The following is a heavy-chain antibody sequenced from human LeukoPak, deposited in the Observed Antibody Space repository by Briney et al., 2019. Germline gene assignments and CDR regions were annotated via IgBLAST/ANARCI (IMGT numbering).Heavy chain of an antibody. Sequence: ASVKVCCKASGYTFTSYGISWVRQAPGQGLEWMGWISAYNGNTNYAQKLQGRVTMTTDTSTSTAYMELRSLRSDDTAVYYCAREYYYDSSGYKPGDYWGQGTLVTVSS. CDR2: ISAYNGNT. D-gene: IGHD3-22*01. V-gene: IGHV1-18*01. CDR3: AREYYYDSSGYKPGDY. J-gene: IGHJ4*02. CDR1: GYTFTSYG.